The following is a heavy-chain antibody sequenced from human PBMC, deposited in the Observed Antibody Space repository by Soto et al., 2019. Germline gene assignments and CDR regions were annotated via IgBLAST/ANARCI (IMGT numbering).Heavy chain of an antibody. J-gene: IGHJ6*02. CDR2: IRGSGGTT. Sequence: EVQLLESGGGLVQPGGSLRLSCAASGFTFSNYAMSWVRQAPGTGLEWVSAIRGSGGTTYYADSVKGRFTISRDNSKNTLYLQMNSLRAEDTAVYYCGVYNYGMDVWGQGTTVTVSS. CDR1: GFTFSNYA. CDR3: GVYNYGMDV. V-gene: IGHV3-23*01.